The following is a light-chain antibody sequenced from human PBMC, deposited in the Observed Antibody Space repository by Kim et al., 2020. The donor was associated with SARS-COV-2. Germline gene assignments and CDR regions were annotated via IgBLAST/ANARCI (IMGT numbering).Light chain of an antibody. J-gene: IGLJ1*01. CDR1: RLRSYY. V-gene: IGLV3-19*01. CDR2: GKN. Sequence: ALGQEVRITCQGDRLRSYYASWYQQKPGQAPVLVIYGKNNRPSGIPDRFSGSSSGNTASLTLTGAQAEDEADYYCNSRDSSGNHLVFGTGTKVTVL. CDR3: NSRDSSGNHLV.